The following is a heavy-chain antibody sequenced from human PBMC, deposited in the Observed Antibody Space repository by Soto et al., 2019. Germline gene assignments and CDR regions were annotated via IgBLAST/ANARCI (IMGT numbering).Heavy chain of an antibody. CDR3: AKDLTRQLAYWLDT. CDR1: GCSFTSYY. Sequence: XSVKVSCKGSGCSFTSYYINLLRQAPGQGLEWMGWINAHSGGTEYAQKFQGRVTLTRDTSIATAYLTLNSLTSDDTALYYCAKDLTRQLAYWLDTWAQGTQVTVPS. CDR2: INAHSGGT. V-gene: IGHV1-2*02. D-gene: IGHD6-6*01. J-gene: IGHJ5*02.